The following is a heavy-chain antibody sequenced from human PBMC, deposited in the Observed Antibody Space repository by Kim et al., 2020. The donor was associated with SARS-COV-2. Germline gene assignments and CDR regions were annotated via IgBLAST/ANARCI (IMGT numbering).Heavy chain of an antibody. Sequence: GGSLRLSCAASGFTFSSYAMSWVRQAPGKGLEWVSAISGSGGSTYYADSVKGRFTISRDNSKNTLYLQMNSLRAEDTAVYYCATQIITMIVGGPRYWGQGTLVSVSS. V-gene: IGHV3-23*01. J-gene: IGHJ4*02. D-gene: IGHD3-22*01. CDR3: ATQIITMIVGGPRY. CDR1: GFTFSSYA. CDR2: ISGSGGST.